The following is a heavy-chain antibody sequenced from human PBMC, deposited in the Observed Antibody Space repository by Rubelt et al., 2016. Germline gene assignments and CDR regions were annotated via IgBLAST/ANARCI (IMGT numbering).Heavy chain of an antibody. D-gene: IGHD2-15*01. CDR1: GFNVSSNF. J-gene: IGHJ3*02. CDR2: IYTTGST. CDR3: AREHRYCSGGSCVAFDI. V-gene: IGHV3-53*01. Sequence: EVQLVESGGGLIQPGGSLRLSCAASGFNVSSNFMTWVRQAPGKGLEWVSVIYTTGSTYYGDSVKVRFAISRDGSKNTLYLQRNSLGGEDTAVYYCAREHRYCSGGSCVAFDIWGHGTGVTVSS.